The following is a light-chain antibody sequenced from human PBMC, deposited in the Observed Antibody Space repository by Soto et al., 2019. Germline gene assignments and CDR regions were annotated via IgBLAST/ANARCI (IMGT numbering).Light chain of an antibody. J-gene: IGKJ1*01. Sequence: EIVMTQSPATLSVSPGERATLSCSASQSFSSNLAWYQQKPGQAPSLLIYGPSTRATGIPATFSGSGSGTALTLTISSLQSENFAVYYCQQYNNWPTGTFGQGTKVEIK. CDR3: QQYNNWPTGT. V-gene: IGKV3-15*01. CDR2: GPS. CDR1: QSFSSN.